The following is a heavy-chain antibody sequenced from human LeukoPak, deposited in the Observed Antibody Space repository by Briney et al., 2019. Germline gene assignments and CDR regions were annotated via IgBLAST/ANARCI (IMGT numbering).Heavy chain of an antibody. D-gene: IGHD3-9*01. Sequence: GASVKVSCEASGYTFTSYDINWVRQATGQGRECGGWMNPNSGNTGYTQKFQGRDTITRNTSISIAYIELSSLRSDDTAVYYCARATGKDILTGRKLDNWGQGTLVTVSS. CDR2: MNPNSGNT. V-gene: IGHV1-8*01. J-gene: IGHJ4*02. CDR3: ARATGKDILTGRKLDN. CDR1: GYTFTSYD.